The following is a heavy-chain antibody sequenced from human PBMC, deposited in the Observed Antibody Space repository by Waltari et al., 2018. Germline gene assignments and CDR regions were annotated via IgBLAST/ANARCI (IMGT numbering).Heavy chain of an antibody. CDR1: GFTFSSYS. J-gene: IGHJ4*02. CDR3: ARIAQPGAAAPYDY. Sequence: EVQLVESGGGLVKPGGSLRLSCAASGFTFSSYSMNWVRQAPGKGLRCATSNSNRSSYRYYAVSVKVRFTISRDNAKNSLYLQMNSLRAEDTAVYYCARIAQPGAAAPYDYWGQGTLVTVSS. V-gene: IGHV3-21*01. CDR2: NSNRSSYR. D-gene: IGHD6-13*01.